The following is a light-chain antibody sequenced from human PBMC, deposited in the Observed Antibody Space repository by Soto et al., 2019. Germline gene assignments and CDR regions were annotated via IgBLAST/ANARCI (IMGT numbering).Light chain of an antibody. J-gene: IGKJ5*01. V-gene: IGKV1-9*01. CDR2: AAS. CDR3: QHHTSNLIT. Sequence: DVPLTQSPSFLSASVGDRATLSCRASQGVHRFLAWYQQKPGKAPRLLIYAASTMQSGIPSRFSGSGSGTDFTLTISSLEPEDFATYYCQHHTSNLITFGQGTRLE. CDR1: QGVHRF.